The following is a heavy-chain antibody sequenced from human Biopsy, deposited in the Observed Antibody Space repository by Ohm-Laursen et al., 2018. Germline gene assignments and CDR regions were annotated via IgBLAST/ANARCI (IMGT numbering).Heavy chain of an antibody. D-gene: IGHD3-10*01. CDR2: IIPIVGIT. Sequence: GSSVKVSCKASGDTFSRSAFFWVRQAPGQGLVYLGRIIPIVGITNHAQTFQGRITLTADKSTFMVYMVLSRLRSDDTAIYYCARGGSGSGYYGMDVWGQGATVSVSS. V-gene: IGHV1-69*04. J-gene: IGHJ6*02. CDR3: ARGGSGSGYYGMDV. CDR1: GDTFSRSA.